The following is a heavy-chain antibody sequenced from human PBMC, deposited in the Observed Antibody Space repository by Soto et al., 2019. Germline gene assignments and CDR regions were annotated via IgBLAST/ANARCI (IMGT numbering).Heavy chain of an antibody. CDR1: GYTFTSYG. CDR2: ISAYNGNT. J-gene: IGHJ4*02. V-gene: IGHV1-18*01. D-gene: IGHD3-3*01. CDR3: ASGHDFWSGYYNFDY. Sequence: ASVKVSCKASGYTFTSYGISWVRQAPGQGLEWMGWISAYNGNTNYARKLQGRVTMTTDTSTSTAYMELRSLRSDDTAVYYCASGHDFWSGYYNFDYWGQGTLVTVSS.